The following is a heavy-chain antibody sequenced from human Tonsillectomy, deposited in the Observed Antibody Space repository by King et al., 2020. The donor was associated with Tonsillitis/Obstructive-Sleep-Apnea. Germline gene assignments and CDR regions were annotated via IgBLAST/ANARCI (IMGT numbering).Heavy chain of an antibody. CDR3: AGAGDYVGGYNRVDP. V-gene: IGHV1-46*01. D-gene: IGHD4-17*01. J-gene: IGHJ5*02. CDR1: GYTFTSYY. CDR2: INPSGGST. Sequence: VQLVESGAEVKKPGASVKVSCKASGYTFTSYYMHWVRQAPGQGLEWMGIINPSGGSTRYAQKFQGRVTMTRDTSTSTVYMELSSLRSEDTAVYYCAGAGDYVGGYNRVDPWGQGTLVTVSS.